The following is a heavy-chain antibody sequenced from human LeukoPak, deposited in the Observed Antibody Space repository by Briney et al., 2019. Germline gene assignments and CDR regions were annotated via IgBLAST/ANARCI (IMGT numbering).Heavy chain of an antibody. V-gene: IGHV3-48*03. J-gene: IGHJ6*03. CDR1: GFTFSSYE. CDR2: ISSSGSTI. Sequence: PGGSLRLSCAASGFTFSSYEMNWVRQAPGKGPEWVSYISSSGSTIYYADSVKGRFTISRDNAKNSLYLQMNSLRAEDTAVYYCAELGITMIGGVWGKGTTVTIS. CDR3: AELGITMIGGV. D-gene: IGHD3-10*02.